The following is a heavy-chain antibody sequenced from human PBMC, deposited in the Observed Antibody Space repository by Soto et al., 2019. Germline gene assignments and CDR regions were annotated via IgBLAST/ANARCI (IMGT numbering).Heavy chain of an antibody. CDR2: IVVGSGNT. CDR3: AADTGIYCGGDCYSGPFVY. J-gene: IGHJ4*02. V-gene: IGHV1-58*01. Sequence: SVKVSCKASGFTFTSSAVQWVRQARGQRLDWIGWIVVGSGNTNYAQKFQERVTITRDMSTSTAYMELSSLRSEDTAVYYCAADTGIYCGGDCYSGPFVYWGQGTLVTVSS. D-gene: IGHD2-21*02. CDR1: GFTFTSSA.